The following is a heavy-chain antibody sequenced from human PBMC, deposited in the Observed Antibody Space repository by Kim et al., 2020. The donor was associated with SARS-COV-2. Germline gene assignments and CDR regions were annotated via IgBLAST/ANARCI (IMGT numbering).Heavy chain of an antibody. CDR2: ITGSGDNT. CDR3: AKNENMAAAGPWFYP. D-gene: IGHD6-25*01. V-gene: IGHV3-23*01. CDR1: GFTFTSYA. J-gene: IGHJ5*02. Sequence: GGSLRLSCAASGFTFTSYAMSWVRQAPGKGLEWVSSITGSGDNTYYADSVKGRFTISRDNSKSTLYLQMNSLRAEDTALYSCAKNENMAAAGPWFYPWGEGPLVTVS.